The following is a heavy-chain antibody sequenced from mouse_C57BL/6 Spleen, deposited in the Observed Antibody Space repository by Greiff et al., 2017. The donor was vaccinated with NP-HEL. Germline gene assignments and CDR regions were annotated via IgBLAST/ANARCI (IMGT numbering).Heavy chain of an antibody. J-gene: IGHJ3*01. D-gene: IGHD1-1*01. CDR2: IYPGDGDT. CDR3: ARNLRSSYGWFAY. Sequence: QVQLQQSGPELVKPGASVKISCKASGYAFSSSWMNWVKQRPGKGLEWIGRIYPGDGDTNYNGKFKGKATLTADKSSSTAYMQLSSLTSEDSAVYFCARNLRSSYGWFAYWGQGTLVTVSA. V-gene: IGHV1-82*01. CDR1: GYAFSSSW.